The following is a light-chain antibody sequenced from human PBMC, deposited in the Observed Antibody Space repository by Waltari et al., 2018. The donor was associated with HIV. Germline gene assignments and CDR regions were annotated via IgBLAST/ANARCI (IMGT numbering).Light chain of an antibody. J-gene: IGKJ2*01. V-gene: IGKV3-20*01. CDR1: QSLGNDF. CDR3: QHYGGSPYT. CDR2: RTS. Sequence: EVLLTQSPVTLSLSPGESVTISCRASQSLGNDFVALYQQKPGQPPRLLIFRTSSRAAGVPGRFSGSGSGTDFALTITGAEPEDFAVYYCQHYGGSPYTFGQGTKLDI.